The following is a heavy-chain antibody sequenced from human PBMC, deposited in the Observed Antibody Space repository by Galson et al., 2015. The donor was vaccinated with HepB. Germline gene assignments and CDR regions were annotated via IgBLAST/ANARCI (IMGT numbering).Heavy chain of an antibody. CDR3: ARVDYDFWSSYYPYYYYYYMDV. CDR2: IKQDGSEK. V-gene: IGHV3-7*03. D-gene: IGHD3-3*01. CDR1: GFTFSSYW. Sequence: SLRLSCAASGFTFSSYWMSWVRQAPGKGLEWVANIKQDGSEKYYVDSVKGRFTISRGNAKNSLYLQMNSLRAEDTAVYYCARVDYDFWSSYYPYYYYYYMDVWGKGTTVTVSS. J-gene: IGHJ6*03.